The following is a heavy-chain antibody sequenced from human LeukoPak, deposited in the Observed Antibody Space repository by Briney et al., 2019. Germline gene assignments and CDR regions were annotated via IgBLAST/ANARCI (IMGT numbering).Heavy chain of an antibody. CDR1: GYTFTSYD. V-gene: IGHV1-8*03. CDR3: ARRLYYRSSWYWSHGGFDY. Sequence: ASVKVSCKASGYTFTSYDINWVRQATGQGLEWMGWMNPYSGNTGYAQKFQGRVTITRNTSISTAYMELSSLRSEDTAVYYCARRLYYRSSWYWSHGGFDYWGQGTLVTVSS. D-gene: IGHD6-13*01. J-gene: IGHJ4*02. CDR2: MNPYSGNT.